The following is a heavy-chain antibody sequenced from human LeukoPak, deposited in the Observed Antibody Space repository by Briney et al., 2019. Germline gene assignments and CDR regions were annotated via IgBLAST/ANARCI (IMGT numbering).Heavy chain of an antibody. CDR2: ISDSGATI. D-gene: IGHD2-2*01. CDR3: ATVGSTGYFDY. CDR1: GFTFGSFD. V-gene: IGHV3-48*03. J-gene: IGHJ4*02. Sequence: PGGSLRLSCAASGFTFGSFDMNWVRQAPGKGLEGVSYISDSGATIYYADSVKGRFTISRDNAKNSLYLQMNSLRADDTAVYYCATVGSTGYFDYWGRGTLVTVSS.